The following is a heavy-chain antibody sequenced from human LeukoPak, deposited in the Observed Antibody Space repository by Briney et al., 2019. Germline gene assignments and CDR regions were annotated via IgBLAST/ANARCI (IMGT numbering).Heavy chain of an antibody. Sequence: GGSLRLSCAASGFTFSNYWMHWVRQAPGKGLVWVSRINSDGINTSYADSVKGRFTISRDNAKNTLNLQMNSLRAEDTAVYYCARDGEVSGYYAPPFDYWGQGTLVTVSS. D-gene: IGHD3-22*01. V-gene: IGHV3-74*01. J-gene: IGHJ4*02. CDR1: GFTFSNYW. CDR2: INSDGINT. CDR3: ARDGEVSGYYAPPFDY.